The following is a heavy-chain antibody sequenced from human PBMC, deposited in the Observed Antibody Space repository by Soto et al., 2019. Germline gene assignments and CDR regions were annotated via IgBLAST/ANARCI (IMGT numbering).Heavy chain of an antibody. CDR1: GFTFSSYS. CDR3: ARAVSITMIVAHFDY. J-gene: IGHJ4*02. CDR2: ISSSSSYI. Sequence: GGSLRLSCAASGFTFSSYSMNWVRQAPGKGLEWVSSISSSSSYIYYADSVKGRFTISRDNAKNSLYLQMNSLRAEDTAVYYCARAVSITMIVAHFDYWGQGTLVTVS. D-gene: IGHD3-22*01. V-gene: IGHV3-21*01.